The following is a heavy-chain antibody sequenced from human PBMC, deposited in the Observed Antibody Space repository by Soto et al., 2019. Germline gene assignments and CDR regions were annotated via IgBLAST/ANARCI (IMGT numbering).Heavy chain of an antibody. CDR3: ARREGYSWFDP. CDR1: GGSFIGYY. CDR2: INHSGST. Sequence: SETLSLTCAVYGGSFIGYYWSWIRQPPGKGLEWIGEINHSGSTNYNPSLKSRVTISVDTSKNQFSLKLSSVTAADTAVYYCARREGYSWFDPWGQGTLVTVSS. V-gene: IGHV4-34*01. J-gene: IGHJ5*02.